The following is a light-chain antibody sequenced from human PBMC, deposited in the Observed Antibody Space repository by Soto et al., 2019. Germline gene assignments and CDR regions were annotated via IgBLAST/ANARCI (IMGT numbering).Light chain of an antibody. CDR1: SSDVGGYYL. J-gene: IGLJ3*02. CDR2: EVD. CDR3: GSKAGGHNWV. Sequence: QSALTQPPSASGSPGQSVTISCTGTSSDVGGYYLVSWYQHHPGKAPKLMIYEVDKRPSGVPDRFSGSKSGNTASLTVSGLQAEDEADYYCGSKAGGHNWVFGGGTKVTVL. V-gene: IGLV2-8*01.